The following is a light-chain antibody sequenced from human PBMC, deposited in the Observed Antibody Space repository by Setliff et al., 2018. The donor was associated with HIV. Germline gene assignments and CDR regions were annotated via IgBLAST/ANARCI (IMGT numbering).Light chain of an antibody. J-gene: IGLJ1*01. Sequence: QSVLTQPPSVSAAPRQRVTISCSGRTSNIGLNFVSWYQQFPGSVPRLLIYDDNKRPSGIPDRFSASKSGTSATLDITGLQTGDEAAYFCGARDNILTVYLFGTGTKV. CDR1: TSNIGLNF. CDR3: GARDNILTVYL. CDR2: DDN. V-gene: IGLV1-51*01.